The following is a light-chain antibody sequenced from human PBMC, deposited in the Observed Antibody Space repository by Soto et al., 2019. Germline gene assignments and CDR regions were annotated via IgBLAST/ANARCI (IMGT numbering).Light chain of an antibody. CDR2: GAS. CDR3: QQYMSSVT. Sequence: EIVVTQAPGSLSLSPGQRATLSCRASQSVDTTFFAWYQKKPGQAPRLLIYGASKRATGIPDRFSGSGSGTDFTLIISRLEPEDFAVYYCQQYMSSVTFGQGTKVDIK. V-gene: IGKV3-20*01. J-gene: IGKJ1*01. CDR1: QSVDTTF.